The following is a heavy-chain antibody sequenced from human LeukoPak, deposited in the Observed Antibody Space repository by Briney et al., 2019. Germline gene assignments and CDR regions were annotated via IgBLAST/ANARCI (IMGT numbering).Heavy chain of an antibody. D-gene: IGHD3-22*01. V-gene: IGHV5-51*01. CDR1: GYGFTSYW. J-gene: IGHJ4*02. Sequence: GEALQISSQGSGYGFTSYWIGWARPMPGKGREWRGIIYPGDVDTRYSPSFQCRVTISADKSMSPAYLQWSRMKASDTGMYCCARHSENLYDSSGYSLWGQGTLVTVSS. CDR2: IYPGDVDT. CDR3: ARHSENLYDSSGYSL.